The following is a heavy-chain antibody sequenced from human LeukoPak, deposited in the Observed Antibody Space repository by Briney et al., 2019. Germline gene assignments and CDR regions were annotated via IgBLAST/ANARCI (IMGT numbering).Heavy chain of an antibody. Sequence: GGSLRLSCAASGFTFSSYAMSWVRQAPGRGLEWVSTIGTDGRTYYPDSVKGRFTISRDNSKNTLYLQMNSLRAEDTAVYYCAKGTGINHYHWIDPWGQGTQVTVSS. CDR3: AKGTGINHYHWIDP. CDR2: IGTDGRT. D-gene: IGHD3/OR15-3a*01. V-gene: IGHV3-23*01. CDR1: GFTFSSYA. J-gene: IGHJ5*02.